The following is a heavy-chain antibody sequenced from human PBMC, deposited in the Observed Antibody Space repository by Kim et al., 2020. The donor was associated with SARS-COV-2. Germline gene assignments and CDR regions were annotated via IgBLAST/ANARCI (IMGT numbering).Heavy chain of an antibody. J-gene: IGHJ6*03. D-gene: IGHD3-22*01. CDR2: ISYDGSNK. CDR3: ARSQGGGYYFPMDV. Sequence: GGSLRLSCAASGFTFSSYAMHWVRQAPGKGLEWVAVISYDGSNKYYADSVKGRFTISRDNSKNTLYPQMNSLRAEDTAVYYCARSQGGGYYFPMDVWGKG. CDR1: GFTFSSYA. V-gene: IGHV3-30-3*01.